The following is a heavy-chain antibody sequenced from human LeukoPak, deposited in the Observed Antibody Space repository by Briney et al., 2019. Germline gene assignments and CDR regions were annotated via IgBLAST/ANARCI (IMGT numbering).Heavy chain of an antibody. V-gene: IGHV1-2*02. CDR3: ARGTASQPGLDY. CDR1: GYTFTGYY. Sequence: ASVKVSCKASGYTFTGYYVHWVRQAPGQGLEWMGWINPNSGGLNYAQKFQGRVTMTRDTSLSTAYMELSRLTSDDTAEYYCARGTASQPGLDYWGQGTLVTVFS. D-gene: IGHD1-14*01. CDR2: INPNSGGL. J-gene: IGHJ4*02.